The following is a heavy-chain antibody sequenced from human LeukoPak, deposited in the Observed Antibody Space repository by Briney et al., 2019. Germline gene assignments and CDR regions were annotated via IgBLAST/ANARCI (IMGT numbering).Heavy chain of an antibody. J-gene: IGHJ4*02. CDR2: INDSGGST. Sequence: GGSLRLSCAASGFTFSSYAMSWVRQAPGKGLDWVPGINDSGGSTYYADSVKGRFTISRDNSKNTLYLQMNSLRAEDTAIYYCAKRGYSEFYFDYWGQGTLVTVSS. V-gene: IGHV3-23*01. CDR3: AKRGYSEFYFDY. D-gene: IGHD5-18*01. CDR1: GFTFSSYA.